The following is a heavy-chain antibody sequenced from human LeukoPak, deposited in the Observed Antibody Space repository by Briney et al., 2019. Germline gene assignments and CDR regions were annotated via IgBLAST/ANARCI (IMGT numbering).Heavy chain of an antibody. Sequence: PSETLSLTCTVSGGSIGSYYWSWIRQPPGKGLEWIGYIYYSGSTNYNPSLKSRVTISVDTSKNQFSLRLSSVTAADTAVYYCARSGSYSEYFQHWGQGTLVTVSS. J-gene: IGHJ1*01. CDR1: GGSIGSYY. V-gene: IGHV4-59*01. D-gene: IGHD1-26*01. CDR3: ARSGSYSEYFQH. CDR2: IYYSGST.